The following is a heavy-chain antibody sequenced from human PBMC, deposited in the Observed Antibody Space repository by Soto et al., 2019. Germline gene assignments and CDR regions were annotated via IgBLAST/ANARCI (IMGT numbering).Heavy chain of an antibody. D-gene: IGHD2-21*01. CDR3: ARQPTTGDTDLWFDP. Sequence: QLQLLESGPGLVKASETLSLTCSVSGGSISTSRSYWAWIRQPPGKGLEWLANIFYSGSTFYNPSLASRVSVSVDTSKHEFSLKVRSVTAADTAVHYCARQPTTGDTDLWFDPWGQGTLVTVSS. CDR1: GGSISTSRSY. J-gene: IGHJ5*02. V-gene: IGHV4-39*01. CDR2: IFYSGST.